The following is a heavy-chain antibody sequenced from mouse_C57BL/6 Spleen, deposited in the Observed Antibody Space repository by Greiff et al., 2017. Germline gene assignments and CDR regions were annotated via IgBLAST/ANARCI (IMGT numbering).Heavy chain of an antibody. CDR1: GYTFTSYG. Sequence: QVTLKESGAELARPGASVKLSCKASGYTFTSYGISWVKQRTGQGLEWIGEIYPRSGNTYYNEKFKGKATLTADKSSSTAYMELRSLTSEDSAVYFCARSDSSVDYWGQGTTLTVSS. CDR2: IYPRSGNT. CDR3: ARSDSSVDY. D-gene: IGHD3-2*02. J-gene: IGHJ2*01. V-gene: IGHV1-81*01.